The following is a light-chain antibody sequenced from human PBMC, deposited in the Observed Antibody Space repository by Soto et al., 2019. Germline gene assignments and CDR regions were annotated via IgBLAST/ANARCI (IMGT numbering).Light chain of an antibody. CDR1: QSVFNNH. CDR2: GAS. V-gene: IGKV3-20*01. J-gene: IGKJ5*01. CDR3: QQYGSSPIT. Sequence: EIVLTKSPGTLSLSPGERATLSCRASQSVFNNHIGWYQQKPGQAPRLLIYGASSRATGIPDRFSGSGSGTDFTLTISRLEPEDFAVYYCQQYGSSPITFGQGTRLEIK.